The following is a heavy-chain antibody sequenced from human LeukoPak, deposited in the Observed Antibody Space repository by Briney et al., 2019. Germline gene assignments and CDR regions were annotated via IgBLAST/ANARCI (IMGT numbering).Heavy chain of an antibody. CDR1: GYTLTDLS. V-gene: IGHV1-24*01. CDR3: ATFSTVRGLRY. J-gene: IGHJ4*02. Sequence: ASVKVSCKVSGYTLTDLSMHWVRQAPGKGLGWMGVFHPEDGETIYAQKFQGRVTMTEDASTDTAYMELSSLRSEDTAVYYCATFSTVRGLRYWGQGTLVTVSS. CDR2: FHPEDGET. D-gene: IGHD4-11*01.